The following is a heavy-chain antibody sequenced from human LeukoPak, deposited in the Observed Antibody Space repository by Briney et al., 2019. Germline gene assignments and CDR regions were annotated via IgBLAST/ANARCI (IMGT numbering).Heavy chain of an antibody. J-gene: IGHJ6*03. CDR1: GDFMTAFY. CDR2: VYYSGST. V-gene: IGHV4-59*01. CDR3: ARDLGVGASLDYYYYMDV. D-gene: IGHD1-26*01. Sequence: PSETLSLTCTVSGDFMTAFYWRWMRQPPPRGVEWIGYVYYSGSTEYNHSLTSRVTLSLEMSKRQFSLTLTSLTAAGTAVYYCARDLGVGASLDYYYYMDVWGKGTTVTVSS.